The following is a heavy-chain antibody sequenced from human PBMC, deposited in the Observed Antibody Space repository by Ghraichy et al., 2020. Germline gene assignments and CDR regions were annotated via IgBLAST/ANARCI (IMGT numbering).Heavy chain of an antibody. J-gene: IGHJ4*02. Sequence: ETLSLTCAVYGGSFSGYYWSWIRQPPGKGLEWIGEINHSGSTNYNPSLKSRVTISVDTSKNQFSLKLSSVTAADTAVYYCARSPGGSGGSWHTGRSNWGQGTLVTVSS. CDR2: INHSGST. CDR3: ARSPGGSGGSWHTGRSN. CDR1: GGSFSGYY. V-gene: IGHV4-34*01. D-gene: IGHD2-15*01.